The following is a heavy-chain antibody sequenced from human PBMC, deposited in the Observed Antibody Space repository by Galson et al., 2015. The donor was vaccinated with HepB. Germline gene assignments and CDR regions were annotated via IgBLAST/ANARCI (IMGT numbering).Heavy chain of an antibody. CDR1: GFTFSSYG. Sequence: SLRLSCAASGFTFSSYGMHWVRQAPGKGLEWVAVIWYDGSNKYYADSVKGRFTISRDNSKNTLYLQMNSLRAEDTAVYYCARFARANYYYYYGMDVWGQGTTVTVSS. J-gene: IGHJ6*02. CDR2: IWYDGSNK. V-gene: IGHV3-33*01. CDR3: ARFARANYYYYYGMDV.